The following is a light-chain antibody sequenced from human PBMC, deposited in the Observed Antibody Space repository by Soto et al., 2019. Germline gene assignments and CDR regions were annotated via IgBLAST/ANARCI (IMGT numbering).Light chain of an antibody. J-gene: IGLJ3*02. CDR3: LLNYGGPLL. Sequence: QAVVTQEPSLTVSPGGTVTLTCASSSGAVTSGSYPNWFQQKPGQAPRSLIHSTRNKYSSTPARFSGSLLGGKAALTVSGVQPDEEADYYCLLNYGGPLLFGGGTKLTVL. CDR1: SGAVTSGSY. CDR2: STR. V-gene: IGLV7-43*01.